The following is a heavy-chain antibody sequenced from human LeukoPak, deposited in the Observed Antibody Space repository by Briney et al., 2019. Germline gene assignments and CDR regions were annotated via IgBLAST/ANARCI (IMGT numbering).Heavy chain of an antibody. CDR2: IHLNTGNP. CDR3: ARAYQSLGGLSLPDH. J-gene: IGHJ5*02. CDR1: GYTFTDYA. D-gene: IGHD3-16*02. V-gene: IGHV7-4-1*02. Sequence: ASVKVSCKASGYTFTDYAMNWVRQAPGQGLEWMGWIHLNTGNPTYAQGFTGRFVFSLDTSVGTTYLQISSLKAEDTAVYYCARAYQSLGGLSLPDHWGQGTLVTVSS.